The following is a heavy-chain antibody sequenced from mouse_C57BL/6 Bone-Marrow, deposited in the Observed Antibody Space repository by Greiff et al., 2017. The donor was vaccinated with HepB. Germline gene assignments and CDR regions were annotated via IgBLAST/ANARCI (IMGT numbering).Heavy chain of an antibody. Sequence: VKVVESGPGLVQPSQSLSITCTVSGFSLTSYGVHWVRQSPGKGLEWLGVIWSGGSTDYNAAFISRLSISKDNSKSQVFFKMNSLQADDTAIYYCARNLLYDGYYLGYAMDYWGQGTSVTVSS. V-gene: IGHV2-2*01. CDR1: GFSLTSYG. J-gene: IGHJ4*01. CDR3: ARNLLYDGYYLGYAMDY. D-gene: IGHD2-3*01. CDR2: IWSGGST.